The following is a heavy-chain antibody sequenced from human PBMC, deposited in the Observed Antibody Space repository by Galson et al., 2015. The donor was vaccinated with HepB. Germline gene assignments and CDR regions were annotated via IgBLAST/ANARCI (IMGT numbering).Heavy chain of an antibody. Sequence: SLRLSCAASGFTFSSYGMHWVRQAPGKGLEWVAVIWYDGSNKYYADSVKGRFTISRDNSKNTLYLQMNSLRAEDTAVYYCARDVTSKVYNWFDPWGQGTLVTVSS. CDR3: ARDVTSKVYNWFDP. CDR1: GFTFSSYG. J-gene: IGHJ5*02. CDR2: IWYDGSNK. D-gene: IGHD4-11*01. V-gene: IGHV3-33*01.